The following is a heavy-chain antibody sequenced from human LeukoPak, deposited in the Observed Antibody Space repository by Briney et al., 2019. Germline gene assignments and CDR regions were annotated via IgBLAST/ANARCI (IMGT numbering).Heavy chain of an antibody. D-gene: IGHD3-9*01. CDR1: GGSISTYY. CDR3: ARGVTISDAFDI. CDR2: IYYSGST. V-gene: IGHV4-39*07. J-gene: IGHJ3*02. Sequence: SETLSLTCTVSGGSISTYYWGWIRQPPGKGLEWIGSIYYSGSTYYNPSLKSRVTISVDTSKNQFSLKLSSVTAADTAVYYCARGVTISDAFDIWGQGTMVTVSS.